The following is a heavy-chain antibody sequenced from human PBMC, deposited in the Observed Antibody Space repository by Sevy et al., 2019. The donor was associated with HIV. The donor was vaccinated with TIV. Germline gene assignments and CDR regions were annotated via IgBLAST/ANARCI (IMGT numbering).Heavy chain of an antibody. D-gene: IGHD6-19*01. V-gene: IGHV3-48*02. J-gene: IGHJ4*02. CDR1: GFTFSRYS. CDR2: IGSTGPTI. Sequence: WGSLRLSCVASGFTFSRYSMNWVRQAPGKGLEWVSNIGSTGPTIYYADSVKGRFTISRDNAKNSLYLQMNSLRDEDTAVYYCARPGSGWFEFDSWGQGTLVTVSS. CDR3: ARPGSGWFEFDS.